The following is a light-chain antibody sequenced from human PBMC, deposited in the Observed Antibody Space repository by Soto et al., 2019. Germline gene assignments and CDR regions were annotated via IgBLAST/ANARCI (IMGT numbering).Light chain of an antibody. CDR1: QSISSW. J-gene: IGKJ1*01. Sequence: DIQMTQSPSTLSASVGDRVTITCRASQSISSWLAWYQQKPGKAPKLLIYEASSSEIGVPPRFSGSVCGTEFNLPISSLEPNDFATYYCQHYKEASTFGQGTRLEIK. CDR3: QHYKEAST. CDR2: EAS. V-gene: IGKV1-5*03.